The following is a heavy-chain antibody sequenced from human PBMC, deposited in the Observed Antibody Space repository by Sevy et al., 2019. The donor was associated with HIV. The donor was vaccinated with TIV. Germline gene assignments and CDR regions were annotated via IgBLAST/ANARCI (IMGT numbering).Heavy chain of an antibody. V-gene: IGHV3-9*01. CDR3: AKDMGSCSGGSCYFGMDV. D-gene: IGHD2-15*01. CDR1: GFTFDDYA. Sequence: GGSLRLSCAASGFTFDDYAMHWVRQAPGKGLEWVSGISWNSGSIGYADSVKGRFTSSRDNAKNSLYLHKYSLRAEGTALYYSAKDMGSCSGGSCYFGMDVWGQGTTVTVSS. CDR2: ISWNSGSI. J-gene: IGHJ6*02.